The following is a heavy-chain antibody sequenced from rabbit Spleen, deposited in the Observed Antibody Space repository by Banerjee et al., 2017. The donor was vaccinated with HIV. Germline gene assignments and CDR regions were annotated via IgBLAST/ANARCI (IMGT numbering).Heavy chain of an antibody. V-gene: IGHV1S45*01. CDR1: GVSFRGDPY. CDR3: ARDTASSFSSYGMDL. D-gene: IGHD8-1*01. J-gene: IGHJ6*01. Sequence: QEQLGGSGGDLVKPWASLKLTRRASGVSFRGDPYQCWVRQAPGKGLEWIVCIDSGSSGFTYFASWAKGRFTISKTSSTTVTLQMTSLTAADTATYFCARDTASSFSSYGMDLWGQGTLVTVS. CDR2: IDSGSSGFT.